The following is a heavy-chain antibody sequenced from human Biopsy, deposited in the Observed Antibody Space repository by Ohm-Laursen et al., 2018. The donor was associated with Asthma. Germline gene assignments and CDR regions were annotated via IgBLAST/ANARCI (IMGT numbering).Heavy chain of an antibody. V-gene: IGHV3-30*03. CDR2: ISYDGSSI. Sequence: SLRLSCAASGFSFSNFGMHWVRQPPGKGLEWVAVISYDGSSIYYADSVKGRFTIPRDNSKNTLSLQMNSLTAEDTAVYYCAREGVAGTHIEDWGQGTLVTVSS. CDR3: AREGVAGTHIED. D-gene: IGHD6-19*01. CDR1: GFSFSNFG. J-gene: IGHJ4*02.